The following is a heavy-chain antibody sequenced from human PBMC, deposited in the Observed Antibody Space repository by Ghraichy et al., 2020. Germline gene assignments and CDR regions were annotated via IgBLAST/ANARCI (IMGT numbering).Heavy chain of an antibody. CDR3: ATNAEPRNNWFDP. CDR2: INHSGST. V-gene: IGHV4-34*01. Sequence: SETLSLTCAVYGGSFSDYYWSWIRQPPGKGLEWIGEINHSGSTNYNPSLKSRLTISVDTSKNQFSLKLSSVTAADTAVYYCATNAEPRNNWFDPWGQGTLVTVSS. D-gene: IGHD1-26*01. CDR1: GGSFSDYY. J-gene: IGHJ5*02.